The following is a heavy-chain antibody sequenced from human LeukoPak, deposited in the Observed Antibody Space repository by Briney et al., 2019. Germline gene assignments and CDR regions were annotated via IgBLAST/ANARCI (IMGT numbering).Heavy chain of an antibody. J-gene: IGHJ4*02. CDR3: AKDIGGGLLEY. CDR2: INGDGYT. CDR1: GFNFSTNS. Sequence: PGGSLRLSCAASGFNFSTNSMHWARQAPGKGLEWLSLINGDGYTYYATSANGPFTASRDNSKISLYLQMSSLRPEDTALYFCAKDIGGGLLEYWGRGTLVTVSS. V-gene: IGHV3-43*02. D-gene: IGHD2-15*01.